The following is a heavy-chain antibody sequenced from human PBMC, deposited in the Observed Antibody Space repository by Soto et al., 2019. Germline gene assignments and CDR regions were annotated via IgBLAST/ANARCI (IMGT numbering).Heavy chain of an antibody. V-gene: IGHV1-18*04. CDR2: ISTYNGNT. CDR1: GYTFTTYG. CDR3: ARRGAYCSGGTRYHFDY. D-gene: IGHD2-15*01. J-gene: IGHJ4*02. Sequence: ASVKVSCKASGYTFTTYGITWVRQAPGQGLEWMGWISTYNGNTNYEQKLQGRVTMTTDTLTRTASMELRSLRSDDTAAYYCARRGAYCSGGTRYHFDYWGQGTLVTVSS.